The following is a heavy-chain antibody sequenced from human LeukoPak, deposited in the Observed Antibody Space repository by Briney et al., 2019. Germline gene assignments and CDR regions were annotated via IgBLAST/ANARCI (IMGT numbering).Heavy chain of an antibody. J-gene: IGHJ6*02. D-gene: IGHD6-13*01. CDR3: ARVLDSSSWYGYYYYGMDV. CDR1: GYTFTSYG. CDR2: ISAYNGNT. Sequence: ASVKVSCKASGYTFTSYGISWVRQAPGQGLEWMGWISAYNGNTNYAQKLQGRVTMTTDTSTSTAYMELRSLRSDDTAVYYCARVLDSSSWYGYYYYGMDVWGQGTTVTVSS. V-gene: IGHV1-18*01.